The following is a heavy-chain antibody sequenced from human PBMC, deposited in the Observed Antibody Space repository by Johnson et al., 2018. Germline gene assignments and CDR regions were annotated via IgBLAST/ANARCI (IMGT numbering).Heavy chain of an antibody. CDR3: ARDKAGATQGAYYYYGMDV. V-gene: IGHV4-59*01. D-gene: IGHD1-26*01. Sequence: QVQLQESGPGLVKPSETLSLTCTVSGGSISSYYWSWIRQPPGKGLEWIGYIYYSGSTNYNPSRKSRVTITVDTSKNQFPLKLSSVTAADTAVYYCARDKAGATQGAYYYYGMDVWGQGTTVTVSS. CDR1: GGSISSYY. CDR2: IYYSGST. J-gene: IGHJ6*02.